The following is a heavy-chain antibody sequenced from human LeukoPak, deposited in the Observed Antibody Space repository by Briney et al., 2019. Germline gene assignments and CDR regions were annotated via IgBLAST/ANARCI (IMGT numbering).Heavy chain of an antibody. Sequence: GGSLRLSCAASGFTFSSYAMNWVRQAPGKGLEWVSAIFGDGSTFYADSVKGRFTISRDNFKNALYLQMNSLRAEDTAVYYCARDFTYYYDGSGYSGYRGQGTLVTVSS. CDR1: GFTFSSYA. J-gene: IGHJ4*02. V-gene: IGHV3-23*01. CDR3: ARDFTYYYDGSGYSGY. D-gene: IGHD3-22*01. CDR2: IFGDGST.